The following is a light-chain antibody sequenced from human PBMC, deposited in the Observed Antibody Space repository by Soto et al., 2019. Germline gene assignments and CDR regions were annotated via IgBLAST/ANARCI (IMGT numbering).Light chain of an antibody. V-gene: IGKV1-39*01. Sequence: DIQMIQSPSFLSASVGDRVTITCRASQTISSYLNWYQQKPGKAHKLLIYAAYSLQGGVQSRFSGSGSGTDFTLTIRSLQPEDFATYYCKQSYSTPLTFGGGTKVDIK. J-gene: IGKJ4*01. CDR1: QTISSY. CDR2: AAY. CDR3: KQSYSTPLT.